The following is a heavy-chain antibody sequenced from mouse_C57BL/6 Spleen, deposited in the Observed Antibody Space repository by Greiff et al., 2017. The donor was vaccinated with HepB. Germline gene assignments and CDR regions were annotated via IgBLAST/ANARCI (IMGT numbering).Heavy chain of an antibody. D-gene: IGHD1-1*01. CDR2: IRSKSNNYAT. CDR3: VRRNNYGSSYWYFDV. V-gene: IGHV10-1*01. Sequence: EVKVEESGGGLVQPKGSLKLSCAASGFSFNTYAMNWVRQAPGKGLEWVARIRSKSNNYATYYADSVKDRFTISRDDSESMLYLQMNNLKTEDTAMYYCVRRNNYGSSYWYFDVWGTGTTVTVSS. J-gene: IGHJ1*03. CDR1: GFSFNTYA.